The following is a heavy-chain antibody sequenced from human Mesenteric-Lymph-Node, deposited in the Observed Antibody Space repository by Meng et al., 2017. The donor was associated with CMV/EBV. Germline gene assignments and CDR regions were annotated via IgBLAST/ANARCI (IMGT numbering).Heavy chain of an antibody. V-gene: IGHV3-74*01. J-gene: IGHJ4*02. Sequence: GESLKISCAASGFTFSSYWMHWVRQAPGEGLVWVSRINSDGSSTNYADSVKGRFTISRDNAKNSLYLQMNSLRAEDTAVYYCARQSAVAGTYWGQGTLVTVSS. D-gene: IGHD6-19*01. CDR2: INSDGSST. CDR3: ARQSAVAGTY. CDR1: GFTFSSYW.